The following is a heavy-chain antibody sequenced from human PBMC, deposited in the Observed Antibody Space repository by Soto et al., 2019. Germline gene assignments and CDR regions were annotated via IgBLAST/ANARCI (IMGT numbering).Heavy chain of an antibody. CDR3: ARGGGWLQSFDY. J-gene: IGHJ4*02. V-gene: IGHV4-34*01. CDR2: INHSGST. CDR1: GGSFSGYY. D-gene: IGHD5-12*01. Sequence: SETLSLTCAVYGGSFSGYYWSWIRQPPGKGLEWIGEINHSGSTNYNPSLKSRVTISVDTSKNQFSLKLSSVTAADTAVYYCARGGGWLQSFDYWGQGTLVTVSS.